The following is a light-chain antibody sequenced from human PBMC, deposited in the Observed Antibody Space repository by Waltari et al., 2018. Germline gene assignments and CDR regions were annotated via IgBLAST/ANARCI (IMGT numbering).Light chain of an antibody. V-gene: IGLV4-69*01. CDR2: VNSDGSH. J-gene: IGLJ3*02. Sequence: QLVLTQSPSASASLGASVKLTCTLSSGYSNNVIAWHQQQPDKGPRCLMTVNSDGSHNKGGEIPDRFSGSGSGAERYLTISSLQSEDEADYYCQTGGHGTWVFGGGTKLTVL. CDR3: QTGGHGTWV. CDR1: SGYSNNV.